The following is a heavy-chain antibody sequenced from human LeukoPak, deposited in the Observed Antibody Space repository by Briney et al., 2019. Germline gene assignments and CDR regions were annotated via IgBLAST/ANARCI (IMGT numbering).Heavy chain of an antibody. Sequence: SETLSLTCAVSGYSISSGYYWGWIRQPPGKGLEWIGSIYHSGSTYYNPSLKSRVTISVDTSKNQFSLKLSSVTAADTAVYYCARQPSGSFLFDYSRQGTLVTVSS. CDR3: ARQPSGSFLFDY. D-gene: IGHD1-26*01. CDR2: IYHSGST. CDR1: GYSISSGYY. J-gene: IGHJ4*02. V-gene: IGHV4-38-2*01.